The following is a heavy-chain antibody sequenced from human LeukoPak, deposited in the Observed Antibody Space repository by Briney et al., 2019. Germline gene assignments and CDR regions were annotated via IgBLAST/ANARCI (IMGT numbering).Heavy chain of an antibody. CDR2: IYTSGST. V-gene: IGHV4-4*07. CDR3: ARPRQYSGYDY. J-gene: IGHJ4*02. Sequence: SETLSLTCTVSGGSISSYYWSWIRQPAGKGLEWIGRIYTSGSTNYNPSLKSRVTISVDTSKNQFSLKLSSVTAADTAVYYCARPRQYSGYDYWGQRTLVTVSS. D-gene: IGHD5-12*01. CDR1: GGSISSYY.